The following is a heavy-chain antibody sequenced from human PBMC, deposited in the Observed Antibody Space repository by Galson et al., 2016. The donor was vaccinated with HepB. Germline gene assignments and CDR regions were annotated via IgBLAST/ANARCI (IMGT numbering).Heavy chain of an antibody. CDR1: GGSISSSSYY. J-gene: IGHJ3*02. CDR2: MYFSGST. V-gene: IGHV4-39*07. Sequence: SETLSLTCTVSGGSISSSSYYWGWIRQPPGKGLEWIGSMYFSGSTHYNTSLKSRVAISVDTSKNQFSLKVSSVTAADTAVYYCAREPAATGDAFDIWGQGTMVTVSS. D-gene: IGHD3-9*01. CDR3: AREPAATGDAFDI.